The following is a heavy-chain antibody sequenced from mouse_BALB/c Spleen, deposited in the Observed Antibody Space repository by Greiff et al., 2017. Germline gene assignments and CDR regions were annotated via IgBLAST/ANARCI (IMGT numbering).Heavy chain of an antibody. CDR3: ARLGYGSCFDY. D-gene: IGHD2-2*01. CDR1: GFAFSSYD. J-gene: IGHJ2*01. Sequence: EVQGVESGGGLVKPGGSLKLSCAASGFAFSSYDMSWVRQTPEKRLEWVAYISSGGGSTYYPDTVKGRFTISRDNAKNTLYLQMSSLKSEDTAMYYCARLGYGSCFDYWGQGTTLTVSS. V-gene: IGHV5-12-1*01. CDR2: ISSGGGST.